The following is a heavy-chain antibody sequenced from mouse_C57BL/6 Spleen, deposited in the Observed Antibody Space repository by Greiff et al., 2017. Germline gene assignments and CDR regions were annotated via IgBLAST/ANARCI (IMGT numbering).Heavy chain of an antibody. D-gene: IGHD4-1*01. V-gene: IGHV14-2*01. CDR3: AHQLTGNTWFAY. J-gene: IGHJ3*01. CDR1: GFNIKDYY. CDR2: IDPEDGET. Sequence: EVQVVESGAELVKPGASVKLSCTASGFNIKDYYMHWVKQRTEQGLEWIGRIDPEDGETKYAPKFQGKATITADTSSNTAYLQLSSLTSEDTAVYYCAHQLTGNTWFAYWGQGTLVTVSA.